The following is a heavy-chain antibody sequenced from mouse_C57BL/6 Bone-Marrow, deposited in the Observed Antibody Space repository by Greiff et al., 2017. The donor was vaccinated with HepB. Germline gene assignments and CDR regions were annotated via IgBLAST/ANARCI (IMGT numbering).Heavy chain of an antibody. D-gene: IGHD1-1*01. J-gene: IGHJ3*01. CDR3: ARDYGSYGFSY. Sequence: VQLQQSGAELAKPGASVRLSCKASGYTFTTYWMHWVKQRPGQGLDWIGYINPGSGYTKYNQKFKDKATLTADKSSSTAYMQLRSLTYEDSAVYFCARDYGSYGFSYWGQGTLVTVSA. CDR1: GYTFTTYW. CDR2: INPGSGYT. V-gene: IGHV1-7*01.